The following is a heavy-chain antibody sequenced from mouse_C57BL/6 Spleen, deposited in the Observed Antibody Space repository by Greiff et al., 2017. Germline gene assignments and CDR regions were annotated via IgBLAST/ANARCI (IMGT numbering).Heavy chain of an antibody. D-gene: IGHD1-1*01. CDR1: GYSFTGYY. J-gene: IGHJ4*01. CDR3: ARRYYGRSYYAMDY. Sequence: EVQLQQSGPELVKPGASVKISCKASGYSFTGYYMNWVKQSPEKSLEWIGEINPSTGGTTYNQKFKAKATLTVDKSSSTAYMQLKSLTSEDSAVYYCARRYYGRSYYAMDYWGQGTSVTVSA. V-gene: IGHV1-42*01. CDR2: INPSTGGT.